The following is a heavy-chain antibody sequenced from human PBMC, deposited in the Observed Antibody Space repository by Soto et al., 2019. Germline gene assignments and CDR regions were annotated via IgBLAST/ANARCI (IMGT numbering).Heavy chain of an antibody. CDR2: IIPIFGTA. CDR3: ARALGEMATRDYYGMDV. V-gene: IGHV1-69*01. CDR1: GGTFSSYA. J-gene: IGHJ6*02. Sequence: QVQLVQSGAEVKKPGSSVKVSCKASGGTFSSYAISWVRQAPGQGLEWMGGIIPIFGTANYAQKFQGRVTITADESTSTAYMELSSLRSEDTAVYYCARALGEMATRDYYGMDVWGQGTTVTVSS. D-gene: IGHD3-10*01.